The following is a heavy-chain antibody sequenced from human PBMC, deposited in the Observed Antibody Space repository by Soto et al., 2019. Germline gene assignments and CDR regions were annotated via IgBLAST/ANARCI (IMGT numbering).Heavy chain of an antibody. CDR1: GFTFSTYA. CDR3: AKDQQRQLVTASYFDY. Sequence: GGSLRLSCAASGFTFSTYAMSWVRQAPGKGLEWVSGISGSGGSTYYADSVKGRFTISRDNSKNTLYLQMDSLRAEDTAVYYCAKDQQRQLVTASYFDYWGQGTLVTVSS. J-gene: IGHJ4*02. CDR2: ISGSGGST. D-gene: IGHD2-21*02. V-gene: IGHV3-23*01.